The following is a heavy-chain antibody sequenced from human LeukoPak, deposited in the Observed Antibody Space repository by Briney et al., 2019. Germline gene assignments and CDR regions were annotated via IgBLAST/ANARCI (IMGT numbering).Heavy chain of an antibody. CDR1: GFTFSSYA. J-gene: IGHJ3*02. D-gene: IGHD3-3*01. CDR3: AKYDVRADAFDI. CDR2: ISGSGGST. V-gene: IGHV3-23*01. Sequence: QPGESLRLSCAASGFTFSSYAMSWVRQAPGKGLEWVSAISGSGGSTYYADSVKGRFTISRDNSKNTLYLQMNSLRAEDTAVYYCAKYDVRADAFDIWGQGTMVTVSS.